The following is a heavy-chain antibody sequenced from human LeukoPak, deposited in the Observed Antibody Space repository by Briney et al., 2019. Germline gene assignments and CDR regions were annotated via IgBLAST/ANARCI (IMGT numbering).Heavy chain of an antibody. CDR2: IYYSGST. J-gene: IGHJ6*02. CDR1: GGSISSGGYY. D-gene: IGHD2-2*01. CDR3: ARASQLPPYYYYGMDV. V-gene: IGHV4-30-4*08. Sequence: SQTLSLTCTVSGGSISSGGYYWSWIRQHPGKGLEWIGYIYYSGSTYYNPSLKSRVTISVDTSKNQFSLKLSSVTAADTAVYYCARASQLPPYYYYGMDVWGQGTTVTVSS.